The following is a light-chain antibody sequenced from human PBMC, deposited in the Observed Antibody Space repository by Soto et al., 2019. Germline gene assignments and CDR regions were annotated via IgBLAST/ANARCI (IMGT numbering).Light chain of an antibody. CDR1: QSVSSY. CDR2: DAS. CDR3: QQRINSPLT. V-gene: IGKV3-11*01. J-gene: IGKJ4*01. Sequence: EIVLTQSPATLSLSPGERATLSCRASQSVSSYLAWYQQKPGQAPRLLIYDASNRATGIPSRFSGSGSGTDFTLTISSLEPEDSAVYYCQQRINSPLTFGGGTKVEIK.